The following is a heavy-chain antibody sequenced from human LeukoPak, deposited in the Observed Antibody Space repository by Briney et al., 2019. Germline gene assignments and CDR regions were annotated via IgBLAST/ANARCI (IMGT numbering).Heavy chain of an antibody. D-gene: IGHD3-16*02. V-gene: IGHV3-49*04. J-gene: IGHJ4*02. CDR2: ISSKPYGGTT. Sequence: GGSLRLSCAASAFTFSNYAMNWVRQAPGKGLEWVGFISSKPYGGTTEYAASVRGRFTISRDDSKNIVYLQMNSLKTEDTAVYYCTTKGKSSLLPFDYWGQGTLVTVSS. CDR1: AFTFSNYA. CDR3: TTKGKSSLLPFDY.